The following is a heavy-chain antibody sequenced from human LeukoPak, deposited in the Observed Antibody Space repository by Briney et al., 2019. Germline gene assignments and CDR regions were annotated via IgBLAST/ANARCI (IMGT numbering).Heavy chain of an antibody. CDR2: IIPIFGTA. Sequence: SVKVSCKASGGTFSSYAISWVRQAPGQGREWMGGIIPIFGTANYAQKFQGRVTITADESTSTAYMELSSLRSVDTAVYYCARVVDYEEYYYYMDVWGKGTTVTVSS. D-gene: IGHD4-17*01. CDR1: GGTFSSYA. J-gene: IGHJ6*03. V-gene: IGHV1-69*01. CDR3: ARVVDYEEYYYYMDV.